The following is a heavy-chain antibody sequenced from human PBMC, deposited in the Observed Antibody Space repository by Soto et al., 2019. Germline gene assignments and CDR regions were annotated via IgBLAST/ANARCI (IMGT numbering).Heavy chain of an antibody. J-gene: IGHJ4*02. Sequence: SETLSLTCSVSDDSINSVKYYWGWIRQPPGKGLEWIGSIYYRGNAYYNPSLQTRVTISLDKSKSQFSLKLNSVTAADSAVYFCASLEGLATISYYFDFWGPGALVTVS. CDR3: ASLEGLATISYYFDF. V-gene: IGHV4-39*01. D-gene: IGHD5-12*01. CDR2: IYYRGNA. CDR1: DDSINSVKYY.